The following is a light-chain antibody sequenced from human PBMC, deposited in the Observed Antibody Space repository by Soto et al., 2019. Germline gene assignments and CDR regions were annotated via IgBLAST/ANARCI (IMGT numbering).Light chain of an antibody. CDR2: GAS. V-gene: IGKV3D-15*01. CDR1: QSVSNN. J-gene: IGKJ4*01. Sequence: EILMTQSPATLPVSPGERATLSFRASQSVSNNLAWYQQKPGQVPRLLIYGASTRATGIADRFSGSGSGRVFPLSISRLESEYSVVYYSQQYNSWPRTFGAGTKVDIK. CDR3: QQYNSWPRT.